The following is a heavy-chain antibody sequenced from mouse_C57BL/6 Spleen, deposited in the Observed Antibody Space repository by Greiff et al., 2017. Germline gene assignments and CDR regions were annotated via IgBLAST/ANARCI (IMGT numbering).Heavy chain of an antibody. J-gene: IGHJ1*03. CDR3: ANITTVAGYFDV. V-gene: IGHV2-3*01. Sequence: QVQLQQSGPGLVAPSQSLSITCTVSGFSLTSYGVSWVRQPPGKGLEWLGVIWGDGSTNYHSALISRLSISKDNSKSQVFLKLNSLQTDDTATYXCANITTVAGYFDVWGTGTTVTVSS. D-gene: IGHD1-1*01. CDR1: GFSLTSYG. CDR2: IWGDGST.